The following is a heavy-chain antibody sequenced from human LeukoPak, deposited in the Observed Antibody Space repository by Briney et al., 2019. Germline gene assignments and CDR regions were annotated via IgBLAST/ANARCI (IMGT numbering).Heavy chain of an antibody. J-gene: IGHJ3*02. CDR2: IKSKTDGGTT. CDR1: GFTFSNAW. D-gene: IGHD3-10*01. Sequence: GGSLRLSCAASGFTFSNAWMSWVRQAPGKGLEWVGRIKSKTDGGTTDYAAPVKGRFTISRDDSKNTLYLQMNSLKTEDTAVYYCTTDLTVRGVTDAFDIWGQGTMVTVSS. CDR3: TTDLTVRGVTDAFDI. V-gene: IGHV3-15*01.